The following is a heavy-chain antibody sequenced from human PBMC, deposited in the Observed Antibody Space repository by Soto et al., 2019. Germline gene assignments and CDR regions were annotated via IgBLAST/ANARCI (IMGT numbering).Heavy chain of an antibody. D-gene: IGHD2-21*02. J-gene: IGHJ4*02. CDR2: INPNSGDT. V-gene: IGHV1-2*02. Sequence: QAQLVQSGAEVQKPGASVKVSCEASGYTFTSYYMHWVRQAPGQGLEWMGWINPNSGDTKYAQKFRGRVTMTRDTSITTAYMEVKMLTSYDTAVYYCARQLAYCGGYCFTEPVDYWGQGTLVTVSS. CDR3: ARQLAYCGGYCFTEPVDY. CDR1: GYTFTSYY.